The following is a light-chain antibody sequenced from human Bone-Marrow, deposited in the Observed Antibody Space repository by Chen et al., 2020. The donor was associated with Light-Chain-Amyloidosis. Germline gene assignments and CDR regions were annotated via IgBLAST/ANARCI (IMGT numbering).Light chain of an antibody. J-gene: IGKJ1*01. Sequence: EVVMTQSPATLSVSPGERVTLSCRASQSVGRNLAWYQQKPGQAPRLLIYDASTRASGAPARFSGSGFGTDFTLTITSRQSEDFALYYCQHYDSWPRWTFGQGTKVEI. CDR3: QHYDSWPRWT. V-gene: IGKV3-15*01. CDR2: DAS. CDR1: QSVGRN.